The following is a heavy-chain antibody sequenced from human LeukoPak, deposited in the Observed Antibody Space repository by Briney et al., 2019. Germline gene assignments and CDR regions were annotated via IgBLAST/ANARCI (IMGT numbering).Heavy chain of an antibody. D-gene: IGHD3-10*01. V-gene: IGHV2-5*02. CDR3: AHIRVATVRGVITNYFDY. Sequence: SGPTLVNPTQTLTLTCSFSGFSLTTSGVGVGWIRQPPGKALEWLALIYWDDDKRYSPSLKSRVTVTRDTSKNQVVLTMTNMNPVDTATYYCAHIRVATVRGVITNYFDYWGQGTLVTVSS. J-gene: IGHJ4*02. CDR2: IYWDDDK. CDR1: GFSLTTSGVG.